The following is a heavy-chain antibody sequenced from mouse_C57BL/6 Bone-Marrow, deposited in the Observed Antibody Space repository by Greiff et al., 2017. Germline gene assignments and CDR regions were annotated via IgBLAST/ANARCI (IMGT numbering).Heavy chain of an antibody. Sequence: QVQLQQSGAEPVKPGASVKMSCKASGHTLTSYWITRVKQRPGPGLEWIGDIYPVSGSTNYNEKFKSKATLTVDTSSRPAHIQLSSLASEVSAVYYCARYYVGGFDYWGQGTTLTVSS. CDR3: ARYYVGGFDY. CDR2: IYPVSGST. CDR1: GHTLTSYW. J-gene: IGHJ2*01. V-gene: IGHV1-55*01. D-gene: IGHD1-1*02.